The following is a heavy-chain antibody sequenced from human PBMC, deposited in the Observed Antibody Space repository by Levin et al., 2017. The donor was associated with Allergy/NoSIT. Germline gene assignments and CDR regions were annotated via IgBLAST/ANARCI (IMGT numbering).Heavy chain of an antibody. Sequence: SQTLSLTCTVSGGSISSGGYYWSWIRQHPGKGLEWIGYIYYSGSTYYNPSLKSRVTISVDTSKNQFSLKLSSVTAADTAVCYCARVDSGYGLNAFDIWGQGTMVTVSS. CDR2: IYYSGST. D-gene: IGHD5-12*01. J-gene: IGHJ3*02. CDR3: ARVDSGYGLNAFDI. V-gene: IGHV4-31*03. CDR1: GGSISSGGYY.